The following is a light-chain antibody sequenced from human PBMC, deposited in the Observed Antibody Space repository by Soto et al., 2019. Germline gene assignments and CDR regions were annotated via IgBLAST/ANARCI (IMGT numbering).Light chain of an antibody. V-gene: IGKV3-20*01. CDR1: QNIRSS. J-gene: IGKJ1*01. CDR3: QQYGSSPQT. Sequence: EVMRTKSPVSLSASPGERVTLSFRASQNIRSSLAWYQQRPGQAPRLLIYDASTRATGIPPRFSGSGSGTDFTLTISRLEPEDFAVYYCQQYGSSPQTFGQGTKVDIK. CDR2: DAS.